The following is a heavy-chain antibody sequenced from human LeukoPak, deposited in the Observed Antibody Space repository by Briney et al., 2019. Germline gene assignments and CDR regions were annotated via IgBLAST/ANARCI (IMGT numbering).Heavy chain of an antibody. Sequence: GGSLRLSCSASGFTFSNFVMHWVRQAPGKGLEWVAVISYDGSNKYYADSVKGRFTISRDNSKNTLYLQMNSLRAEDTAVYYCVKDFGGNSDYWGQGTLVTVSS. CDR1: GFTFSNFV. V-gene: IGHV3-30-3*01. D-gene: IGHD4-23*01. CDR2: ISYDGSNK. CDR3: VKDFGGNSDY. J-gene: IGHJ4*02.